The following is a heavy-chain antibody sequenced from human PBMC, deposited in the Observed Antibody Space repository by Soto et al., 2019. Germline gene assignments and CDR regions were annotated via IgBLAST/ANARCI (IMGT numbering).Heavy chain of an antibody. Sequence: PSETLSLTCTVSGGSISSGGYYWSWIRQHPGKGLEWIGYIHHSGSILYNPSLKSRVTISVDTSKNQFSLTLNSVTAADTATYYCARGGISHWAYFYYMDVWDRGTTVTVSS. J-gene: IGHJ6*03. CDR1: GGSISSGGYY. D-gene: IGHD2-21*01. CDR2: IHHSGSI. CDR3: ARGGISHWAYFYYMDV. V-gene: IGHV4-31*03.